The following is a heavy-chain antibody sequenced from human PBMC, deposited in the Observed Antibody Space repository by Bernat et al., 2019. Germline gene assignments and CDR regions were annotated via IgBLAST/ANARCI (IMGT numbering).Heavy chain of an antibody. CDR1: GGSIRSSSYY. J-gene: IGHJ6*02. V-gene: IGHV4-39*01. Sequence: QLQLQESGPGLVKPSETLSLTCTVSGGSIRSSSYYWGWIRQPPGKGLEWIGSIYYSGSTYYNPSLKSRVTISVDTSKNQFSLKLSSVTAADTAVYYCARTKYGSGSYRPWGQGTTVTVSS. CDR3: ARTKYGSGSYRP. CDR2: IYYSGST. D-gene: IGHD3-10*01.